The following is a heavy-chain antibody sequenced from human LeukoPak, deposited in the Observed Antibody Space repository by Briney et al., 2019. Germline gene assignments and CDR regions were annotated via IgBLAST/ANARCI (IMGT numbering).Heavy chain of an antibody. CDR1: GFSFSGSW. CDR2: IDSDGSTT. V-gene: IGHV3-74*03. CDR3: IRGLGGGSDY. J-gene: IGHJ4*02. D-gene: IGHD4-23*01. Sequence: GGSLRLSCAASGFSFSGSWMHWVRQAPAKGLVWVSRIDSDGSTTTYADSGQGRFTISRDNAKNTLYLQMNSLRAEDTAVYYCIRGLGGGSDYWGLGTLVTVTS.